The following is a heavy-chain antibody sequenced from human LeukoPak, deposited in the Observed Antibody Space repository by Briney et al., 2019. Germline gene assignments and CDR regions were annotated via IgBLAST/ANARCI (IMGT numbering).Heavy chain of an antibody. D-gene: IGHD6-19*01. J-gene: IGHJ4*02. CDR2: IRHDGGEK. CDR1: GFTFSSYF. CDR3: ASDLAVAGRGFDY. V-gene: IGHV3-7*01. Sequence: GGSLRLSCAASGFTFSSYFMSWVRQAPGKGLEWVATIRHDGGEKYYVDSVKGRFTISRDNAKNSLYLQMNSLRAEDTAVYYCASDLAVAGRGFDYWGQGTLVTVSS.